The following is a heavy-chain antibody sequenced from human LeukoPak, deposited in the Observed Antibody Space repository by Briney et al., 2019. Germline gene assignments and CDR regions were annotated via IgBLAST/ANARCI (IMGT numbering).Heavy chain of an antibody. D-gene: IGHD1-26*01. CDR2: IKQDGSEK. J-gene: IGHJ4*02. CDR3: ARDEWDLPGAIDS. V-gene: IGHV3-7*01. CDR1: GFTFSSRDW. Sequence: GGSLRLSCVASGFTFSSRDWMTWVRQAPGEGLEWVANIKQDGSEKNYVDSVKGRFTISRDNAKNSVDLQMNSLRAEDTAVYYCARDEWDLPGAIDSWGQGTLVTVSS.